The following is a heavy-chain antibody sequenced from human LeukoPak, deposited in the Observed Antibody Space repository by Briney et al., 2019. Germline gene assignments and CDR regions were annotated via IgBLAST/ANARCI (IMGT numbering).Heavy chain of an antibody. CDR3: AGIDYPTAFDI. CDR1: GGSISSGSCY. Sequence: SQTLSLTCTVSGGSISSGSCYWSWIRQPAGKGLEWIGRIYTSGSTNYNPSLKSRVTISVDTSKNQFSLKLSSLTAADTAVYYYAGIDYPTAFDIWGQGTMVTVSS. V-gene: IGHV4-61*02. D-gene: IGHD4-11*01. J-gene: IGHJ3*02. CDR2: IYTSGST.